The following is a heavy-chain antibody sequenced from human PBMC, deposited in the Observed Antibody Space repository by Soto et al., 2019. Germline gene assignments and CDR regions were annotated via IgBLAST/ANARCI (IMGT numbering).Heavy chain of an antibody. CDR3: AKNGYCSGTNGDAPFDP. J-gene: IGHJ5*02. CDR2: ISSSGDST. CDR1: GFTFSTYA. Sequence: EAQLLESGGGLVQPGGSLRLSCAASGFTFSTYAMSWVRQAPGKGLDWVSSISSSGDSTKYADSVKGRFTIARDNSKNTRYLQMNNLRAADTAIYYCAKNGYCSGTNGDAPFDPWGQGTRVTVSS. V-gene: IGHV3-23*01. D-gene: IGHD2-2*01.